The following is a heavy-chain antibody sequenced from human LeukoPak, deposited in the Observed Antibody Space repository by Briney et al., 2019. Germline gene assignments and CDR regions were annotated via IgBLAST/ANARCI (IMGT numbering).Heavy chain of an antibody. D-gene: IGHD6-19*01. CDR2: ISAYNGNT. V-gene: IGHV1-18*01. CDR3: AGLSGGKNPDY. J-gene: IGHJ4*02. Sequence: GASVKVSCKASGYTFTSYGISWVRQAPGQGLEWMGWISAYNGNTNYAQKLQGRVTMTTDTSTSTAYMELSSLRSEDTAVYYCAGLSGGKNPDYGGKEPRVTVSP. CDR1: GYTFTSYG.